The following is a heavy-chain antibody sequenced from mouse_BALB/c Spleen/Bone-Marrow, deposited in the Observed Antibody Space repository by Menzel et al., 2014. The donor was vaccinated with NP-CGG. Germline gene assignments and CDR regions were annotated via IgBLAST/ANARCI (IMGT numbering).Heavy chain of an antibody. Sequence: EVQLQESGPGLVKPFQSLSLTCTVTGYSITSDYAWNWIRQFPGNKLEWMGYISYSGSFSYNPSLKSRISVTRDTSKNQFFLQLNSVTAEDTATYYCARSGGKRYSAVWGAGTSVTVSS. CDR3: ARSGGKRYSAV. CDR1: GYSITSDYA. CDR2: ISYSGSF. J-gene: IGHJ1*01. D-gene: IGHD1-1*02. V-gene: IGHV3-2*02.